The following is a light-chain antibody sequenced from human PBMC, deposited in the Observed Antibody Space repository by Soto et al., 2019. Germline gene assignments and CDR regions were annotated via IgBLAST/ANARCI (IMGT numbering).Light chain of an antibody. J-gene: IGLJ2*01. CDR1: SGHGNYV. CDR3: QTWDTGIVA. Sequence: QLVLTQSPSASASLGASVKLTCTLSSGHGNYVIAWHQQQPGKGPRFLMKVKYDGSHIKGDGIPDRFSGSSSGAERYLAISSLQSEDEADYYCQTWDTGIVAFGGGTKLTVL. V-gene: IGLV4-69*01. CDR2: VKYDGSH.